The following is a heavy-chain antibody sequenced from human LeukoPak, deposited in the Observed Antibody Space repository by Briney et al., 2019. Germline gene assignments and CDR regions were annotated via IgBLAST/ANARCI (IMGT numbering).Heavy chain of an antibody. Sequence: GGSLRLSCAASGFTFSSDWMSWVRQAPGKGLECVANIKQDGSEKNYVDSVKGRFTISRDNAKNSLYLQMNSLRAEDTAVYYCARDALPDYDSSGYLRPPKYDFDYWGQGTLVTVSS. D-gene: IGHD3-22*01. CDR3: ARDALPDYDSSGYLRPPKYDFDY. CDR2: IKQDGSEK. CDR1: GFTFSSDW. J-gene: IGHJ4*02. V-gene: IGHV3-7*01.